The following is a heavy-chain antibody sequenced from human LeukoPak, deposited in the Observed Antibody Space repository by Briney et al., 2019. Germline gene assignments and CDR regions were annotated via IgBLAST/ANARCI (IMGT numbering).Heavy chain of an antibody. Sequence: PAGSLRLSCAASGLTFSTYWMHWVRQAPGKGLAWVARINPDGSIRTYANSVQSRVTISRDTAKDTLFLQMNSLRAEDTAVYYCAREARVGGALQYWGQGTPVTVSS. CDR2: INPDGSIR. CDR1: GLTFSTYW. D-gene: IGHD1-26*01. CDR3: AREARVGGALQY. J-gene: IGHJ4*02. V-gene: IGHV3-74*03.